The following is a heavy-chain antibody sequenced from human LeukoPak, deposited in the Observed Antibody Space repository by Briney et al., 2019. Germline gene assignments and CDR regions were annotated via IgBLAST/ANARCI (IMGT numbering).Heavy chain of an antibody. J-gene: IGHJ5*02. CDR3: AGDRAAASEWLDP. Sequence: PSETLSLTCTVSGGSFGLYHWTWLRQPPGKGLEWIGYIYYNGSTSYNLSLKSRVTISIDTSRNQFSPNLSSVTAADTAAYYCAGDRAAASEWLDPWGQGILVTVSS. CDR2: IYYNGST. D-gene: IGHD6-25*01. CDR1: GGSFGLYH. V-gene: IGHV4-59*01.